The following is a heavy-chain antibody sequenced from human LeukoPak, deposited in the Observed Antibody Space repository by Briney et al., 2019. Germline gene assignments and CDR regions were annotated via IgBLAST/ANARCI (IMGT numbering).Heavy chain of an antibody. CDR3: SKGITRYCTTTNCSEGLDF. V-gene: IGHV3-30*18. J-gene: IGHJ4*02. CDR2: ISYDGSNK. CDR1: GFTVSIYC. Sequence: GRCLRLSCAASGFTVSIYCMHWVRQAPGKGLGWVAVISYDGSNKYNVDPVKARFTLSRDDSKTTVYLKMTSLRDKDTAVYYCSKGITRYCTTTNCSEGLDFWGQGTLVTVSS. D-gene: IGHD2-2*01.